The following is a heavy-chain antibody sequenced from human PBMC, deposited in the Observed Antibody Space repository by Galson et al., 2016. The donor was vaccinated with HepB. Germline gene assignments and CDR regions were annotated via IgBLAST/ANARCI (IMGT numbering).Heavy chain of an antibody. CDR2: LYPAGNT. V-gene: IGHV3-53*01. J-gene: IGHJ4*02. Sequence: SCAASGFTVSSNYVNWVRLAPGKGLEWVLILYPAGNTYYADSVKGRFTISRDNSKNTVFLQMNSLRAEDTAVYYCARVRRPWRYYDGSDRDYWGQGTLVTVSS. D-gene: IGHD3-10*01. CDR3: ARVRRPWRYYDGSDRDY. CDR1: GFTVSSNY.